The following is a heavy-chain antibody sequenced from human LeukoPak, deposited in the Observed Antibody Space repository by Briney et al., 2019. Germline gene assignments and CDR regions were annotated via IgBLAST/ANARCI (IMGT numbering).Heavy chain of an antibody. CDR3: ARSDYFDY. J-gene: IGHJ4*02. CDR1: GFTFSHAW. CDR2: ISSSSSYI. V-gene: IGHV3-21*01. Sequence: PGGSLRLSCAASGFTFSHAWMSWVRQAPGKGLEWVSSISSSSSYIYYADSVKGRFTISRDNAKNSLYLQMNSLRAEDTAVYYCARSDYFDYWGQGTLVTVSS.